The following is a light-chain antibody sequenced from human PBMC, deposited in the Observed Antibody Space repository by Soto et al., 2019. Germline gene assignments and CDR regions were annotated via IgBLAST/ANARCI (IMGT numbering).Light chain of an antibody. CDR1: QSVSSN. CDR2: GAS. J-gene: IGKJ1*01. Sequence: EIVMTQSPATLSVSPGERATLSCRASQSVSSNLAWYQQKPGQAPRLLIYGASTRATGIPARFSGSGSGTEFTLTISSLQSEDFAVYYCHQYDNWPPWTFGQGTKVVIK. V-gene: IGKV3D-15*01. CDR3: HQYDNWPPWT.